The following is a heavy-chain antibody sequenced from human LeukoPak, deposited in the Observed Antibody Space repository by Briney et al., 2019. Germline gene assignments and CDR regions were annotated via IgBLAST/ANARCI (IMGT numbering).Heavy chain of an antibody. CDR3: ARIAFDYGLDY. V-gene: IGHV2-70*04. Sequence: SGPTLVNPTQTLTLTCTFSGFSLRTRQMRVSWIRQPPGKALEWLARIHWDDDKFYSTSLKTRLTISKDTSKNQVVLTMTNMDPVDTATYYCARIAFDYGLDYWGQGTLVTVSS. CDR2: IHWDDDK. J-gene: IGHJ4*02. D-gene: IGHD3-16*01. CDR1: GFSLRTRQMR.